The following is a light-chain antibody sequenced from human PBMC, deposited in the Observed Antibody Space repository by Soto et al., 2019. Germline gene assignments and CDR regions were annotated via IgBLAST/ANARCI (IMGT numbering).Light chain of an antibody. CDR3: QQYGTSLFT. V-gene: IGKV3-20*01. Sequence: EIFLTQSPDTLSLSPGERATLSCRASQSVSSYLAWYQQKPGQAPRLLIYGASNRATGIPDRFSGSGSGTDFTLTISGLEPEDFAVYYCQQYGTSLFTFGGGTKVDIK. J-gene: IGKJ4*01. CDR1: QSVSSY. CDR2: GAS.